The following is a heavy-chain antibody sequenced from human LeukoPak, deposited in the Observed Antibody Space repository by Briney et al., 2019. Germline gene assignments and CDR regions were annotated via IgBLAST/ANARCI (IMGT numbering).Heavy chain of an antibody. V-gene: IGHV4-39*07. Sequence: SETLSLTCTVSGGSISSSSYYWGWIRQPPGKGLEWIGSIYYSGSTYYNPSLKSRVTISVDTSKNQFSLKLSSVTAADTAVYYCATGKATSPHLSWFDPWGQGTLVTVSS. J-gene: IGHJ5*02. D-gene: IGHD5-12*01. CDR3: ATGKATSPHLSWFDP. CDR2: IYYSGST. CDR1: GGSISSSSYY.